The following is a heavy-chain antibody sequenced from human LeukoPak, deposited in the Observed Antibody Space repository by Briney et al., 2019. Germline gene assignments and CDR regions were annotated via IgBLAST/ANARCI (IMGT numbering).Heavy chain of an antibody. V-gene: IGHV3-23*01. CDR1: LFIFISYT. D-gene: IGHD1-26*01. CDR3: FPIVTESLAY. J-gene: IGHJ4*02. Sequence: GGALRLSRAASLFIFISYTLSWVRPAPGKGREWVSCICARGGSTYYVDSLRGRCTISQDNSKNTRYLQIKTLRAPETPRYYCFPIVTESLAYWGQGTLVTVPS. CDR2: ICARGGST.